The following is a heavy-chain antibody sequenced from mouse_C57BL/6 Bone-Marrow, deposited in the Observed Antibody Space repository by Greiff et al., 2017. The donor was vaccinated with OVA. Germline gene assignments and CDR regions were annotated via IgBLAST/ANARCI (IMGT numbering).Heavy chain of an antibody. CDR1: GFTFSSYG. CDR3: ARRDYYGSSSRGFAY. Sequence: EVKVVESGGDLVKPGGSLKLSCAASGFTFSSYGMSWVRQTPDKRLEWVATISSGGSYTYYPDSVKGRFTISRDNAKNTLYLQMSSLKSEDTAMYYCARRDYYGSSSRGFAYWGQGTLVTVSA. CDR2: ISSGGSYT. V-gene: IGHV5-6*02. D-gene: IGHD1-1*01. J-gene: IGHJ3*01.